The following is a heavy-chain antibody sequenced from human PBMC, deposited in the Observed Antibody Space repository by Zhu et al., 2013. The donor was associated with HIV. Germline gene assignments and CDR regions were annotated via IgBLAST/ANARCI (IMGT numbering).Heavy chain of an antibody. V-gene: IGHV1-69*06. D-gene: IGHD3-22*01. CDR1: GGTFSSYA. CDR3: ARGFGYYDSSGYPYYFDY. J-gene: IGHJ4*02. Sequence: QVQLVQSGAEVKKPGSSVKVSCKASGGTFSSYAISWVRQAPGQGLEWMGGIIPIFGTANYAQKFQGRVTITADKSTSTAYMELSSLRSEDTAVYYCARGFGYYDSSGYPYYFDYWGQGTWSPSPQ. CDR2: IIPIFGTA.